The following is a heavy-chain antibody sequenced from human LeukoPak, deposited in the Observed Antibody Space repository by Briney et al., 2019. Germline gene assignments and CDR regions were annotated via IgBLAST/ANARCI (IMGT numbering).Heavy chain of an antibody. CDR1: GFAFRNYA. Sequence: GGSLRLPCTASGFAFRNYAMAWVRQSPGKGLEGVAAIGSDYDRVHEDSVKGRFTISRDNSKNTLYLQMDNLRVEDTAVYFCAKSAGVATIYFDSWGQGAQVTVSS. V-gene: IGHV3-23*01. D-gene: IGHD5-12*01. CDR2: IGSDYDR. CDR3: AKSAGVATIYFDS. J-gene: IGHJ4*02.